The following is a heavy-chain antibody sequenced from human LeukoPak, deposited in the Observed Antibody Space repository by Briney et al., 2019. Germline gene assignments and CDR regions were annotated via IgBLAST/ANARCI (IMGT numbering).Heavy chain of an antibody. CDR2: FDPEDGET. CDR3: ATGALRYQLLSPSYYWYMDV. D-gene: IGHD2-2*01. CDR1: GYTLTELS. V-gene: IGHV1-24*01. J-gene: IGHJ6*03. Sequence: ASVKVSCKVSGYTLTELSMHWVRQAPGKGLEWMGGFDPEDGETIYAQKFQGRVTMTEDTSTDTAYMELSSLRSEDTAVYYCATGALRYQLLSPSYYWYMDVWGKGTTVTVSS.